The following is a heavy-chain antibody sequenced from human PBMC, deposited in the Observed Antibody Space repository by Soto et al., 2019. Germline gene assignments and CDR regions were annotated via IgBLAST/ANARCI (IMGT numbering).Heavy chain of an antibody. CDR1: GYSFTSYW. V-gene: IGHV5-10-1*01. CDR2: IDPSDSYT. Sequence: GESLKITCKGSGYSFTSYWISWVRQMPGKGLEWMGRIDPSDSYTNYSPSFQGHVTISADKSISTAYLQWSSLKASDTAMYYCARHPYDFWRGPGYWGQGTLVTVS. D-gene: IGHD3-3*01. J-gene: IGHJ4*02. CDR3: ARHPYDFWRGPGY.